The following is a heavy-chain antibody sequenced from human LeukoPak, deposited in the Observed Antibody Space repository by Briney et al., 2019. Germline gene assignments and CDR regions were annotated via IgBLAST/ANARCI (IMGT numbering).Heavy chain of an antibody. CDR3: ARDLDSSGLSGAFDI. V-gene: IGHV3-7*01. CDR2: VRQDGSDK. J-gene: IGHJ3*02. Sequence: GGSLRLSCAASGFNFQIYWINWVRQAPGKGLEWVANVRQDGSDKYYVDSVKGRFTISRDNAKNSVHLQMNSLRAEDTAVYYCARDLDSSGLSGAFDIWGQGTMVTVS. CDR1: GFNFQIYW. D-gene: IGHD3-22*01.